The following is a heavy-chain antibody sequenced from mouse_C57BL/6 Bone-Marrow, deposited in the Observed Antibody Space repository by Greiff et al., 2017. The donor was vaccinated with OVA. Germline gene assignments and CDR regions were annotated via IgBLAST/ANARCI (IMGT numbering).Heavy chain of an antibody. CDR2: INPNYGTT. V-gene: IGHV1-39*01. CDR3: ARVYGSSWYFDV. D-gene: IGHD1-1*01. Sequence: LQESGPELVKPGASVKISCKASGYSFTDYNMNWVKQSHGKSLEWIGVINPNYGTTSYNQKFKGKATLTVDQSSSTAYMQLNSLTSEDSAVYYCARVYGSSWYFDVWGTGTTVTVSS. CDR1: GYSFTDYN. J-gene: IGHJ1*03.